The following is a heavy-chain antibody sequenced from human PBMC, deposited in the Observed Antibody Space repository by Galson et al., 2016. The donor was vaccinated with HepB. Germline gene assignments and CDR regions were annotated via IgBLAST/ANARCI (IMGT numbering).Heavy chain of an antibody. J-gene: IGHJ5*02. D-gene: IGHD2/OR15-2a*01. CDR3: AGGLNIIGP. CDR2: IQSSGST. V-gene: IGHV4-31*03. Sequence: TLSLTCTVSGGSISSGDYHWSWLRHLPGKGLEWIGSIQSSGSTYYNPSVKSRLIISVDTSKNQFSRELRPVTAADTAVYYCAGGLNIIGPWGQGTLVTVSS. CDR1: GGSISSGDYH.